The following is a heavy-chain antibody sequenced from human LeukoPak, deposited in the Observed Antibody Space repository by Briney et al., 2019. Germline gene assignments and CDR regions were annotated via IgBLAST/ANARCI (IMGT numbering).Heavy chain of an antibody. CDR1: GYTFTGYY. CDR2: INPNSGGT. Sequence: ASVKVSCTASGYTFTGYYMHWVRQAPGQGLEWMGWINPNSGGTNYAQKFQGRVTMTRDKSISTAYMELSRLRSDDTAVYYCARGIAAAGTGVPGDYWGQGTLVTVSS. CDR3: ARGIAAAGTGVPGDY. J-gene: IGHJ4*02. D-gene: IGHD6-13*01. V-gene: IGHV1-2*02.